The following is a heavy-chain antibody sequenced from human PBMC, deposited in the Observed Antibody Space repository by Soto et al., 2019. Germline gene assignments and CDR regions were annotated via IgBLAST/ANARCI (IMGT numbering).Heavy chain of an antibody. J-gene: IGHJ4*02. Sequence: PSETLSLTCAVYGGSFSGYIWTWIRQTPGKELQWIGQINHSGSASYNPSLKSRVTISVHTSNSQFSLELSSVTAADTAVYYCASGFITGSQYSGGWYYFDSWGQGTQVTVSS. CDR1: GGSFSGYI. CDR2: INHSGSA. CDR3: ASGFITGSQYSGGWYYFDS. V-gene: IGHV4-34*01. D-gene: IGHD1-26*01.